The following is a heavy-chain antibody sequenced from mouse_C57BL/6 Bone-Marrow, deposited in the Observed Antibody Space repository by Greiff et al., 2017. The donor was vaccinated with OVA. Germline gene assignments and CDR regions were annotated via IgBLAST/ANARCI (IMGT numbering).Heavy chain of an antibody. CDR2: IDPENGDT. V-gene: IGHV14-4*01. J-gene: IGHJ4*01. D-gene: IGHD2-3*01. CDR3: TTGGYDGYYEAMDY. CDR1: GFNIKDDY. Sequence: VQLQQSGAELVRPGASVKLSCTASGFNIKDDYMHWVKQRPEQGLEWIGWIDPENGDTEYASKFQGKATITADTSSNTAYLQLSSLTSEDTAVYSGTTGGYDGYYEAMDYWGQGTSVTVSS.